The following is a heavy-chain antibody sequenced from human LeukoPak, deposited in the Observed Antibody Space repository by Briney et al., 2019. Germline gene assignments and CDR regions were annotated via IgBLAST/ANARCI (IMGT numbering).Heavy chain of an antibody. CDR2: ISGSGGST. V-gene: IGHV3-23*01. J-gene: IGHJ4*02. D-gene: IGHD5-12*01. Sequence: GGSLRLSCAASGFTFSSYSMNRVRQAPGKGLEWVSGISGSGGSTYYADSVKGRITISRDNSKNTLYLQMSSLRVEDTAVYYCAKVHFVRGGGYDLNTDLDYWGQGTLVTVSS. CDR1: GFTFSSYS. CDR3: AKVHFVRGGGYDLNTDLDY.